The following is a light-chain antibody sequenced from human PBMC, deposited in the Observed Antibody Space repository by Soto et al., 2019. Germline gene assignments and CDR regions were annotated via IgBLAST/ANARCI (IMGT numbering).Light chain of an antibody. CDR2: RAS. J-gene: IGKJ1*01. CDR3: QHYGSSRT. V-gene: IGKV3-20*01. CDR1: QSVSSSY. Sequence: EIVLTQSPGTLSLSPGERATLSCRASQSVSSSYLAWYQQKPGQAPRLLIYRASTRATGIPDRFSASGSGTDFTLTISRLEPEDFAVYYCQHYGSSRTFGQGTKVEIK.